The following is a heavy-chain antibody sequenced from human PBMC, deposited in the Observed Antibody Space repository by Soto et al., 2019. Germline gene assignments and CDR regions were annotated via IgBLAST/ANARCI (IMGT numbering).Heavy chain of an antibody. V-gene: IGHV3-33*01. J-gene: IGHJ3*02. Sequence: QVQLVESGGGVVQPGRSLRLSCAASGFTFSSYGMHWVRQAPGKGLEWVAVIWYDGSNKYYADSVKGRFTISRDNSKNTLYLQMNSLRAEDTAVYYCARDQKGYCSGGSCSSFDIWGKGTMVTVSS. CDR1: GFTFSSYG. CDR3: ARDQKGYCSGGSCSSFDI. D-gene: IGHD2-15*01. CDR2: IWYDGSNK.